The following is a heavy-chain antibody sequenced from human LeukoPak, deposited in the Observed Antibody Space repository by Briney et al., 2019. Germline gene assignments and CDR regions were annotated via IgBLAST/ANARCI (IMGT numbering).Heavy chain of an antibody. J-gene: IGHJ5*02. CDR3: ARERYYGSGMGNWFDP. V-gene: IGHV1-18*01. D-gene: IGHD3-10*01. Sequence: GASVKVSCKASGYTFTTYAMNWVRQAPGQGLGWMGWISAYNGNTNYAQKLQGRVTMTTDTSTSTAYMELRSLRSDDTAVYYCARERYYGSGMGNWFDPWGQGTLVTVSS. CDR2: ISAYNGNT. CDR1: GYTFTTYA.